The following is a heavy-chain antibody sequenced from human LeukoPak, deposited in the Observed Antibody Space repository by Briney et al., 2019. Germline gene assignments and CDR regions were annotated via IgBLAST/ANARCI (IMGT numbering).Heavy chain of an antibody. V-gene: IGHV3-23*01. D-gene: IGHD1-26*01. J-gene: IGHJ6*03. Sequence: GGSLRLSCVASGFTFSSYALSWVRQAPGKGLEWVSSVSTSGGTTYSADSVKGRFTISRDNSKNTLYLQMNSLRAEDTAVFYCARSSRRVGASTPYYYYFYLDVWGKGTTVTVSS. CDR3: ARSSRRVGASTPYYYYFYLDV. CDR1: GFTFSSYA. CDR2: VSTSGGTT.